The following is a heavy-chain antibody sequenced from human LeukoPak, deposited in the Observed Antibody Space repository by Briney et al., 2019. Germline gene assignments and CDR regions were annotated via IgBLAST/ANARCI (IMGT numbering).Heavy chain of an antibody. V-gene: IGHV4-59*01. CDR3: ARAVKYYYDSSGYPKWFDP. CDR1: GGSISSYY. J-gene: IGHJ5*02. Sequence: PSETLSLTCTVSGGSISSYYWSWIRQPPGKGLECIGYIYYSGSTNYNPSLKSRVTISVDTSKNQFSLKLSSVTAADTAVYYCARAVKYYYDSSGYPKWFDPWGQGTLVTVSS. CDR2: IYYSGST. D-gene: IGHD3-22*01.